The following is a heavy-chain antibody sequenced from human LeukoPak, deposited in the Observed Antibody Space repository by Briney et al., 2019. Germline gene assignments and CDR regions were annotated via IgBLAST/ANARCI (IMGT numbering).Heavy chain of an antibody. CDR1: GFTFSSYW. CDR2: IKQDGSEK. J-gene: IGHJ6*03. V-gene: IGHV3-7*01. D-gene: IGHD3-3*01. Sequence: PGGSLRLSCAASGFTFSSYWMSWVRQAPGKGLEWVANIKQDGSEKYYVDSVKGRFTISRDNAKNSLYLQMNSLRAEDTAVYYCARTIYDFWSGLHMDVWGKGTTVTVSS. CDR3: ARTIYDFWSGLHMDV.